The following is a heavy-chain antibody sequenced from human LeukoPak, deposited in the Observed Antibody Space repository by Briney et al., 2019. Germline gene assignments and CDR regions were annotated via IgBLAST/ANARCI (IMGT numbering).Heavy chain of an antibody. D-gene: IGHD6-19*01. J-gene: IGHJ3*01. CDR1: GFSVTNNY. Sequence: GGSLRLSCAVSGFSVTNNYMSWVRQAPGKGPEWVSTLSATGASTNYADSVKGRFTVSRDNSKSTPFLQMANLRVEDTAVYYCAKERRIAVAGTPRHGFDFWGRGTMVTVSS. V-gene: IGHV3-23*01. CDR2: LSATGAST. CDR3: AKERRIAVAGTPRHGFDF.